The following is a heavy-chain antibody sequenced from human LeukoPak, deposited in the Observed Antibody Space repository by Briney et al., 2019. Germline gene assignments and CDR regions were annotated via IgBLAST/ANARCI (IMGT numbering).Heavy chain of an antibody. D-gene: IGHD6-13*01. J-gene: IGHJ4*02. CDR3: AKGEGIAAAGVDY. V-gene: IGHV3-30*18. CDR2: ISYDGSNK. CDR1: GFTFSSYG. Sequence: GGSLRLSCAASGFTFSSYGMHWVRQAPGKGLEWVAVISYDGSNKYYADSVKGRFTISRDNSKNTLYLQMNSLRAEDTAVYYCAKGEGIAAAGVDYWGRGTLVTVSS.